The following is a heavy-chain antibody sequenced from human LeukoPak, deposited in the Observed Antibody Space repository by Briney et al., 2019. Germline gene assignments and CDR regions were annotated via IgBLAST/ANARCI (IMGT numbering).Heavy chain of an antibody. V-gene: IGHV4-59*08. D-gene: IGHD6-6*01. J-gene: IGHJ4*02. CDR3: ARLYSSSFPLY. CDR1: GGSISSYY. CDR2: IYYSGST. Sequence: SSETLSLTCTVSGGSISSYYWSWLRQPPGKGLEWIDYIYYSGSTNYNPSLKSRVTISVDTSKNQFSLKLSSVTAADTAVYYCARLYSSSFPLYWGQGTLVTVSS.